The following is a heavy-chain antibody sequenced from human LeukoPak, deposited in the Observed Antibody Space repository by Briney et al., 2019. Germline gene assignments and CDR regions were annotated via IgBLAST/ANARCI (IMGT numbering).Heavy chain of an antibody. J-gene: IGHJ4*02. CDR1: GFILSNYW. V-gene: IGHV3-7*01. CDR3: ARDVSGEYDSASRIHLDF. CDR2: IKQEGSER. Sequence: GGSLRLSCAASGFILSNYWMTWVRQAPGKGVEWVANIKQEGSERKYVDSVKGRFIISRDNAKKSLFLQLNSLRAEDTAVYYCARDVSGEYDSASRIHLDFWGQGTLVSVSS. D-gene: IGHD6-25*01.